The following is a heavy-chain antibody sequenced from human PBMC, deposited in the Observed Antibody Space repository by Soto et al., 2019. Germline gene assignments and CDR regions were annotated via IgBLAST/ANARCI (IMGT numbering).Heavy chain of an antibody. CDR1: GLTVGSKF. V-gene: IGHV3-66*01. J-gene: IGHJ4*02. Sequence: GGSLRLSCAASGLTVGSKFMSWVRRAPGKGLEWVSIIFVGDNTYYADSVKGRFTISRDNSKNTLYLQMSTLRAEDTAVYYCASDSTGWYSPYFWGQGTLVTVSS. D-gene: IGHD6-19*01. CDR3: ASDSTGWYSPYF. CDR2: IFVGDNT.